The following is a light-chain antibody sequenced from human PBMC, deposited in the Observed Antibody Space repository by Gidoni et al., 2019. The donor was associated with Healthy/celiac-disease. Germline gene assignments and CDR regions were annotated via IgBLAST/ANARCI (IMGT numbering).Light chain of an antibody. J-gene: IGLJ2*01. Sequence: AVYGALGQTVRITCQGDSLRSYYASWYQQKPGQAPVLVIYGKNNRPSGIPDRFSGSSSGNTASLTITGAQAEDEADYYCNSRDSSGNHLGVFGGGTKLTVL. CDR3: NSRDSSGNHLGV. V-gene: IGLV3-19*01. CDR2: GKN. CDR1: SLRSYY.